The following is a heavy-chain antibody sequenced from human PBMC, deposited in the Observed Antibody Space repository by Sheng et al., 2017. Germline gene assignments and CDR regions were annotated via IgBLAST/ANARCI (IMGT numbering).Heavy chain of an antibody. CDR2: IKQDGSEK. Sequence: EVQLVESGGGLVQPGGSLRLSCAASGFTFSSYWMSWVRQAPGKGLEWVANIKQDGSEKYYVDSVKGRFTISRDNAKNSLYLQMNSLRAEDTAVYYCARVPLGGYSSGWYDYWGQGTLVTVSS. V-gene: IGHV3-7*01. J-gene: IGHJ4*02. CDR1: GFTFSSYW. CDR3: ARVPLGGYSSGWYDY. D-gene: IGHD6-19*01.